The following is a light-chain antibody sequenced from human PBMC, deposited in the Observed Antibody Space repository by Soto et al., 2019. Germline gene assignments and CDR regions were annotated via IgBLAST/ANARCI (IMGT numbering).Light chain of an antibody. V-gene: IGLV2-14*03. CDR2: EVS. Sequence: QSVLTQPASVSGSPGQSIAISCTGTSSDVGAYDFVSWYQQHPDKAPKLMIYEVSNRPSGVSDRFSGSKSVNTATLTISGFQAEDEADYYCSSYTTRSTRVFGTGTKVTVL. J-gene: IGLJ1*01. CDR1: SSDVGAYDF. CDR3: SSYTTRSTRV.